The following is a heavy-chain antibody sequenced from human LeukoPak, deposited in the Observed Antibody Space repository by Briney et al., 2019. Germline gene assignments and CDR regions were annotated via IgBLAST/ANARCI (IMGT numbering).Heavy chain of an antibody. CDR3: ARSGGRLRGLDY. Sequence: ASVKVSCKASGYTFTIYAIHWVRQAPGQRLEWMGWINAGNGNTKYSQKFQGRVTITRDTSASTAYMELSSLRSEDTAVYYCARSGGRLRGLDYWGQGTLVTVSS. CDR1: GYTFTIYA. V-gene: IGHV1-3*01. D-gene: IGHD3-16*01. J-gene: IGHJ4*02. CDR2: INAGNGNT.